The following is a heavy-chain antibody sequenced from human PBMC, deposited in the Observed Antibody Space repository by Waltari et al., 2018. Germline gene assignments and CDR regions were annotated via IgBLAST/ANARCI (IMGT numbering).Heavy chain of an antibody. Sequence: QEQLQESGPGLVKPSETLSLTCTVSGGSITTYHWSWVRQPPGKGLEWIAFVYYSGSTNYNPSLESRVTILVDTSKNQVSLRLRSVTAADTAVYFCARHQGIFGTHFDYWGQGALVTVSS. J-gene: IGHJ4*02. CDR1: GGSITTYH. D-gene: IGHD3-3*02. CDR3: ARHQGIFGTHFDY. V-gene: IGHV4-59*08. CDR2: VYYSGST.